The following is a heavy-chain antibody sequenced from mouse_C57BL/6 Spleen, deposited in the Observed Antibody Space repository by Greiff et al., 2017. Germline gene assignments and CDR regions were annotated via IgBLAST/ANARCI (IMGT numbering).Heavy chain of an antibody. D-gene: IGHD2-5*01. CDR2: INPSNGGT. J-gene: IGHJ1*03. CDR1: GYTFTSYW. CDR3: ARPRTSYRNPYWYFDV. V-gene: IGHV1-53*01. Sequence: QVQLQQPGTELVKPGASVKLSCKASGYTFTSYWMHWVKQRPGQGLEWIGNINPSNGGTNYNEKFKSKATLTVDKSSSTAYMQLSSLTSEDSAAYYCARPRTSYRNPYWYFDVWGTGTSVTVSS.